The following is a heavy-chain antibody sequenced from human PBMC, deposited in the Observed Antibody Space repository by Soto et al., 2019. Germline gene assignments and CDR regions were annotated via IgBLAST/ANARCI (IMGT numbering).Heavy chain of an antibody. D-gene: IGHD3-3*01. CDR2: INPSGGST. Sequence: QVQLVQSGAEVKKPGASVKVSCKASGYTFTSYYMHWVRQAPGQGLEWMGIINPSGGSTSYEQKFQGRVTMTSDTSTSTVYVELSSLRCEDTGVYYCASDGSRQRITIFGVTGGKVDAFAFWFHGTMVIVT. V-gene: IGHV1-46*03. CDR3: ASDGSRQRITIFGVTGGKVDAFAF. CDR1: GYTFTSYY. J-gene: IGHJ3*01.